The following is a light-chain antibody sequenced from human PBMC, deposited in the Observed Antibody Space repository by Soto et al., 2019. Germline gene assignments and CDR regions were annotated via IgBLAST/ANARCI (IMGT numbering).Light chain of an antibody. Sequence: DIQMTQSPSTLSGSVGDRVTITCRASQTISSWLAWYQQKPGKAPKLLIYKASTLKSGVPSRFSGSGSGTEFTLTITSLHPDAFATHYCQHYNSYSDAFGQGTKVELK. CDR3: QHYNSYSDA. J-gene: IGKJ1*01. V-gene: IGKV1-5*03. CDR2: KAS. CDR1: QTISSW.